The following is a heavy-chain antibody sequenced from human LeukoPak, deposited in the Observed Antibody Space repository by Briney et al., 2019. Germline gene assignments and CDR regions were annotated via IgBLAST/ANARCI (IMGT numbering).Heavy chain of an antibody. Sequence: ASVKVSCKASGGTFSSYAISWVRQAPGQGLEWMGRIIPILGIANYAQKFQGRVTITADKSTSTAYMELSSLRSEDTAVYYCARDFRLVGARGGTPWFDPWGQGTLVTVSS. V-gene: IGHV1-69*04. CDR2: IIPILGIA. D-gene: IGHD1-26*01. CDR1: GGTFSSYA. J-gene: IGHJ5*02. CDR3: ARDFRLVGARGGTPWFDP.